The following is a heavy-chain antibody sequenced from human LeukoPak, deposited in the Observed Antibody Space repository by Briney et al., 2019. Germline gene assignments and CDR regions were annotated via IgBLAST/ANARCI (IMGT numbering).Heavy chain of an antibody. D-gene: IGHD3-10*01. J-gene: IGHJ4*02. CDR2: ISSSSSTI. Sequence: GGSLRLSCAASGFTVSSNYMSWVRQAPGKGLEWVSYISSSSSTIYYADSVKGRFTISRDNAKNPLYLQMNSLRAEDTAVYYCATDSYVSGSYYRLFYWGQGTLVTVSS. V-gene: IGHV3-48*01. CDR1: GFTVSSNY. CDR3: ATDSYVSGSYYRLFY.